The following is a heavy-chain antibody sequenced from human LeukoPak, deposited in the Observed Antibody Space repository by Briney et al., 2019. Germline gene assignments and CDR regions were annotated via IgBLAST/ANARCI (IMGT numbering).Heavy chain of an antibody. Sequence: PGGSLRLSCAAPGFTFSSYAMHWVRQAPGKGLEWVAVISYDGSNKYYADSVKGRFTISRDNSKNTLYLQMNSLRAEDTAVYYCARVGLGNYFDYWGQGTLVTVSS. J-gene: IGHJ4*02. CDR3: ARVGLGNYFDY. V-gene: IGHV3-30-3*01. D-gene: IGHD3-16*01. CDR2: ISYDGSNK. CDR1: GFTFSSYA.